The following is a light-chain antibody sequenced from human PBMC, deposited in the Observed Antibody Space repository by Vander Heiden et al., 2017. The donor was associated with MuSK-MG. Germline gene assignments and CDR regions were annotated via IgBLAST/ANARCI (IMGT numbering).Light chain of an antibody. CDR3: QQCGSSIT. Sequence: VLTQSPGTLSVSPGDRATLSCRASQSVSSSYLAWYQQKAGQAPRLLSYGASSRATGIPDRFSGSGSGTDFTLTISRLEPEDFAVYYCQQCGSSITFGQGTRLEIK. J-gene: IGKJ5*01. CDR1: QSVSSSY. CDR2: GAS. V-gene: IGKV3-20*01.